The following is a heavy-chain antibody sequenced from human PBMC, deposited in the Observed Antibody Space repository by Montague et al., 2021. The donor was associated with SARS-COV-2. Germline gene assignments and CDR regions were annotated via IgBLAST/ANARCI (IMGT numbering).Heavy chain of an antibody. CDR3: ARHVDTCGGNCRNWYFDL. V-gene: IGHV4-39*01. J-gene: IGHJ2*01. CDR2: ISYSGST. D-gene: IGHD4-23*01. CDR1: GGSISSNLFY. Sequence: SETLSLTCTVSGGSISSNLFYWGWIRQLPGKGLEWIGSISYSGSTYYNPSLKSRVTLSVDTSKNQFSLKLSSLTAADTAMYYCARHVDTCGGNCRNWYFDLWGRATLVTVSS.